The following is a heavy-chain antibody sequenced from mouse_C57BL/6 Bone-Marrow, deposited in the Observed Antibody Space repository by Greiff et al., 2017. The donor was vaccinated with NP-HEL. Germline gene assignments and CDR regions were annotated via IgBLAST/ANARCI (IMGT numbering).Heavy chain of an antibody. CDR3: ARSWYVDV. CDR2: IHPNSGST. J-gene: IGHJ1*03. CDR1: GYTFTSYW. Sequence: QVQLQQPGAELVKPGASVKLSCTASGYTFTSYWMHWVKQRPGQGLEWIGMIHPNSGSTNYLEKFKSKATLTVDKSSSTSYMQLSILTSEDAAVYCCARSWYVDVWGTGTTVTVSS. V-gene: IGHV1-64*01.